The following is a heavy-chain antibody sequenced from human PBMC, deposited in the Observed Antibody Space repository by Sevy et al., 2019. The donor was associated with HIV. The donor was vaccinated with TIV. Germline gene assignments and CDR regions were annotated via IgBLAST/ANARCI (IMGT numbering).Heavy chain of an antibody. D-gene: IGHD2-15*01. J-gene: IGHJ4*02. CDR2: ISSSGSIT. Sequence: GGSLRLSCAASGFTFTSYEMNWVRQAPGKGLEWVAHISSSGSITYYADSVKGRFTISRDNAKNSLFLQMKTLRAEDTSIYYCAREGLGGFHTCLDYWGQGTLVTVSS. CDR3: AREGLGGFHTCLDY. V-gene: IGHV3-48*03. CDR1: GFTFTSYE.